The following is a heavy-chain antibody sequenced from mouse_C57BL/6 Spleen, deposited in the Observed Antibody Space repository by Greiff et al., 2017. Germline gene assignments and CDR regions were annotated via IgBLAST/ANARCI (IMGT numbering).Heavy chain of an antibody. CDR3: ARRDDYDLYAMDY. CDR1: GYSITSGYY. D-gene: IGHD2-4*01. Sequence: ESGPGLVKPSQSLSLTCSVTGYSITSGYYWNWIRQFPGNKLEWMGYISYDGSNNYNPSLKNRISINRDPSKNQFFLKLNSVTTEDTATYYCARRDDYDLYAMDYWGQGTSVTVSS. CDR2: ISYDGSN. J-gene: IGHJ4*01. V-gene: IGHV3-6*01.